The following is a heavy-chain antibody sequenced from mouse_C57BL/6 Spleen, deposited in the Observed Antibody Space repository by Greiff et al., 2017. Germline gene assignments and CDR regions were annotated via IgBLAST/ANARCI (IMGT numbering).Heavy chain of an antibody. J-gene: IGHJ4*01. V-gene: IGHV1-69*01. CDR3: ARSRGTTAREAMDY. CDR1: GYTFTSYW. Sequence: QVQLQQSGAELVMPGASVKLSCKASGYTFTSYWMHWVKQRPGQGLEWIGEIDPSDSYTNYNQKFKGKSTLTVDKSSSTAYMQLSSLTSEDSAVYYCARSRGTTAREAMDYWGQGTSVTVSS. D-gene: IGHD1-2*01. CDR2: IDPSDSYT.